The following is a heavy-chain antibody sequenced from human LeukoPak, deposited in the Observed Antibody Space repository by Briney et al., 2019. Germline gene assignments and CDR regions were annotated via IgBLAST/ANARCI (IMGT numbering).Heavy chain of an antibody. CDR2: IYYSGST. D-gene: IGHD1-26*01. CDR1: GGSISSSSYY. V-gene: IGHV4-39*01. J-gene: IGHJ4*02. Sequence: SETLSLTCTVSGGSISSSSYYWGWIRQPPGKGLEWIGSIYYSGSTYYNPSLKSRATISVDTSKNQFSLKLSSVTAADTAVYYCARREEVGATMYDYWGQGTLVTVSS. CDR3: ARREEVGATMYDY.